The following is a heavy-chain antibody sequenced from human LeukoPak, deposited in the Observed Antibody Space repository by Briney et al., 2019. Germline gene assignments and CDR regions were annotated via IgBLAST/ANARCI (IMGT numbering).Heavy chain of an antibody. CDR3: ARVGGATTFYFDY. Sequence: ASVKVSCKASGYTFTGYHMHWVRQAPGQGLEWMGWINPNSGGTNYAQKFQGRVTMTRDTSISTAYMELSRLRSDDTAVYYCARVGGATTFYFDYWGQGTLVTVSS. V-gene: IGHV1-2*02. CDR2: INPNSGGT. J-gene: IGHJ4*02. D-gene: IGHD1-26*01. CDR1: GYTFTGYH.